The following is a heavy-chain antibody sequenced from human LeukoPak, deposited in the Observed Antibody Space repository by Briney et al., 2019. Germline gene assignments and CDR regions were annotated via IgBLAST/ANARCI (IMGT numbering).Heavy chain of an antibody. CDR2: ISSSSSYI. CDR1: GFTFSSYS. CDR3: ARAKWQWLDRVGFDY. J-gene: IGHJ4*02. D-gene: IGHD6-19*01. V-gene: IGHV3-21*01. Sequence: PGGSLRLSCAASGFTFSSYSMNWVRQAPGKGLEWVSSISSSSSYIYYADSVKGRFTISRDNAKNSLYLQMNSLRAEDTAVYYCARAKWQWLDRVGFDYWGQGTLVTVSS.